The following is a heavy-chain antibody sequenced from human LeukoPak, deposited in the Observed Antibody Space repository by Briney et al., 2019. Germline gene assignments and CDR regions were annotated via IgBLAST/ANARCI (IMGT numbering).Heavy chain of an antibody. J-gene: IGHJ5*02. CDR1: GFTFIPYL. CDR3: ARALNSAWHNIDH. Sequence: PGGSLRLSCQPSGFTFIPYLLHWVRQAPGKGREWVAVTSYNGNNNYYTDSVKGRFTISRDNSKNTLYLQMNSLRVEDTAVYHCARALNSAWHNIDHWGQGTLVTVPS. CDR2: TSYNGNNN. V-gene: IGHV3-30*03. D-gene: IGHD6-19*01.